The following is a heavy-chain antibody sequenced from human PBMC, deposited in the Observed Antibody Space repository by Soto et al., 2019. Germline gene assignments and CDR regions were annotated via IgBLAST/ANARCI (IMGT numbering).Heavy chain of an antibody. CDR3: ARPTAARELVY. D-gene: IGHD6-6*01. Sequence: ASVKVSCKASGYTFTAYFLHWVRQAPGQGLEWMGWINRKNGYTSYAQNFQDRVTMTRDTAISTAYMELTSLRSDDTAVYYCARPTAARELVYWGQGTPVTVSS. J-gene: IGHJ4*02. V-gene: IGHV1-2*02. CDR1: GYTFTAYF. CDR2: INRKNGYT.